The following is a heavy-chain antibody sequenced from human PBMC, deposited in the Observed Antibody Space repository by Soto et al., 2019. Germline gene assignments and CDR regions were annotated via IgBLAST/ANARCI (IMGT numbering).Heavy chain of an antibody. CDR2: ISGSGVST. D-gene: IGHD3-9*01. J-gene: IGHJ4*02. V-gene: IGHV3-23*01. CDR1: GFTFSSYA. Sequence: GGSLRLSCAASGFTFSSYAMSWVRQAPGKGLEWVSAISGSGVSTHYADSVKGRFTVSRDNSKNTLFLQMNSLRAEDTAVYYCAKDRGVRYFDWFYFDYWGQGALVTVSS. CDR3: AKDRGVRYFDWFYFDY.